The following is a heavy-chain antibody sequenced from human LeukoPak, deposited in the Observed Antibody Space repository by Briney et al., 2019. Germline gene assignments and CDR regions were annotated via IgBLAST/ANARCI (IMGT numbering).Heavy chain of an antibody. D-gene: IGHD1-26*01. CDR2: INQGVSDQ. CDR3: EATNWFDP. Sequence: GGSLRLSCAASGFTFSDYWMSWVRQAPGKGPEWVANINQGVSDQYYVDSLKGRFTISRDNAKNLLFLQMNGLTAEDAAVYYCEATNWFDPWGQGTLVTVSS. V-gene: IGHV3-7*01. J-gene: IGHJ5*02. CDR1: GFTFSDYW.